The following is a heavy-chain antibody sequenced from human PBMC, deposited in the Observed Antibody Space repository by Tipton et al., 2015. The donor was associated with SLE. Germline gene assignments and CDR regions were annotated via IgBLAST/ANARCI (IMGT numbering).Heavy chain of an antibody. D-gene: IGHD2-2*01. Sequence: QLVQSGAEVKKPGASVKVSCKASGYTFTSYGISWVRQAPGQGLEWMGWISAYNGNTNYAQKLQGRVTMTTDTSTSTAYMELRSLRTDDTAVDYCARDRDLSHYCRSRSSCYYDGMDVWGQGTMVTVSS. CDR2: ISAYNGNT. V-gene: IGHV1-18*01. J-gene: IGHJ6*02. CDR3: ARDRDLSHYCRSRSSCYYDGMDV. CDR1: GYTFTSYG.